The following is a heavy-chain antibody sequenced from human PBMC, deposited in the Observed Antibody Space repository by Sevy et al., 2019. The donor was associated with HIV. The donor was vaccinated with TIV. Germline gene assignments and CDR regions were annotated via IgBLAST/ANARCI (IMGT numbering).Heavy chain of an antibody. D-gene: IGHD2-2*03. CDR1: GFTFSSYS. CDR3: ARDRGYCSSTSCHSYGMDV. CDR2: ISSSSSYI. J-gene: IGHJ6*02. V-gene: IGHV3-21*01. Sequence: GGSLRLSCAASGFTFSSYSMNWVRQAPGKGLEWVSSISSSSSYIYYADSVKGRFTISRDNAKNSLYLQMNSLRAEDTAVYYCARDRGYCSSTSCHSYGMDVWAQGTTVTVSS.